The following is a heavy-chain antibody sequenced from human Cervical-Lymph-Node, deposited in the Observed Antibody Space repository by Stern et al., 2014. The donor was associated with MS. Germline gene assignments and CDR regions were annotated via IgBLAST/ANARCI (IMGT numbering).Heavy chain of an antibody. V-gene: IGHV1-58*01. Sequence: QLVESEPEVKKPGTSVKVSCKPSGFTFTSSAVQWVRQARGQRLEWIGWILVGSGDTHYAQKFQERVNITRDMSTSTAYMELSSLRSEDTAVYYCAADLNMITLGGVIANDHWGQGTLVTVSS. CDR2: ILVGSGDT. CDR1: GFTFTSSA. CDR3: AADLNMITLGGVIANDH. J-gene: IGHJ4*02. D-gene: IGHD3-16*02.